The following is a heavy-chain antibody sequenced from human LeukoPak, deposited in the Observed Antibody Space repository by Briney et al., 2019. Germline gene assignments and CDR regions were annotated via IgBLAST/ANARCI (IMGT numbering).Heavy chain of an antibody. CDR3: TRDVWGDRDNYFDC. CDR1: GFSFSSYW. V-gene: IGHV3-74*01. CDR2: INSNGRST. D-gene: IGHD2-8*01. J-gene: IGHJ4*02. Sequence: GGSLRLSCAASGFSFSSYWMHWVRQAPGKGLVWVSRINSNGRSTSYADSVKGRFTISRDNAKNTLYLEMNNLRAEDAAVYYCTRDVWGDRDNYFDCWGQGTLGTVSS.